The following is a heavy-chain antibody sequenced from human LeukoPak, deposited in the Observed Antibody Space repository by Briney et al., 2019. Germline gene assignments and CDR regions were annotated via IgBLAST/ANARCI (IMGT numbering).Heavy chain of an antibody. CDR3: ARDFGDSSGFYFDY. J-gene: IGHJ4*02. Sequence: QPGGSLRLSCAASGFTFSHYWMTWVRQAPGKGLEWVANIKFDGSEKSYVDSVKARFTISRDNAKNSLYLQMNSLRAEDTALYYCARDFGDSSGFYFDYWGQGTLVTVSS. V-gene: IGHV3-7*03. CDR2: IKFDGSEK. CDR1: GFTFSHYW. D-gene: IGHD3-22*01.